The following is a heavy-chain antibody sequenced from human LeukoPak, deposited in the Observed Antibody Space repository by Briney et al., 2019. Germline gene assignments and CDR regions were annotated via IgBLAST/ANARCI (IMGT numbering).Heavy chain of an antibody. CDR3: ATRGMARGVIIPLDY. J-gene: IGHJ4*02. CDR2: IKQDGSEK. V-gene: IGHV3-7*01. D-gene: IGHD3-10*01. Sequence: GGSLRLSCAASGFTFSSYWMSWVRQAPGKGLEWVANIKQDGSEKYYVDSVKGRFTISRDNAKNSLYLQMSSLRAEDTAVYYCATRGMARGVIIPLDYWGLGTLVTVSS. CDR1: GFTFSSYW.